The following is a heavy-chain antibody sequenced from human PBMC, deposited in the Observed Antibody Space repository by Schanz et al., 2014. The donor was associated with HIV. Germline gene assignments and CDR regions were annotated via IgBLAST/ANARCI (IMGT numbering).Heavy chain of an antibody. CDR2: MNPNSGNT. V-gene: IGHV1-8*02. CDR3: ARGRFCSGGSCYHDS. Sequence: QVQLVQSGAEVKKPGSSVKVFCRASGGTFINYAFSWVRQAPGQGLEWMGWMNPNSGNTGYAQKFQGRVTMTRNTSINTAYMELSSLRSEDTAVYYCARGRFCSGGSCYHDSWGQGAPVTVSS. D-gene: IGHD2-15*01. CDR1: GGTFINYA. J-gene: IGHJ4*02.